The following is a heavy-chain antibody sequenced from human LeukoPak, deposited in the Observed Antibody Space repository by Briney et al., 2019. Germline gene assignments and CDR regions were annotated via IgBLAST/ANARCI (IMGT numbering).Heavy chain of an antibody. Sequence: GESLKISCQGSGYSFSTYWIGWVRQVPGKGLEWMGIIYPGDSNTRYSPSFQGQVTISADKSISTAYLQWSSLKASDTAMFYCARGSYIRYYYYYYGMDVWGQGTTVTVSS. J-gene: IGHJ6*02. CDR3: ARGSYIRYYYYYYGMDV. CDR1: GYSFSTYW. V-gene: IGHV5-51*01. CDR2: IYPGDSNT. D-gene: IGHD1-26*01.